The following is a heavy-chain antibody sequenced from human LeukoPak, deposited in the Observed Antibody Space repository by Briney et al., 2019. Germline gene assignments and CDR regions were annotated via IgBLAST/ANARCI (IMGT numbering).Heavy chain of an antibody. Sequence: SETLSLTCAVSGGSFSYYYWNWIRQPPGKGLEWIGEINHSGITNYNPSLKSRVTISVDTSKNQFSLKLSSVTAADTAVYYCARARCSGDRCYTGYYWGQGTLVTVSS. J-gene: IGHJ4*02. CDR2: INHSGIT. V-gene: IGHV4-34*01. CDR1: GGSFSYYY. CDR3: ARARCSGDRCYTGYY. D-gene: IGHD2-15*01.